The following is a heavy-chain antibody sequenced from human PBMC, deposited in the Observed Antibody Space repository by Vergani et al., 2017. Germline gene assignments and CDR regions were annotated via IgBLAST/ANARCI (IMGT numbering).Heavy chain of an antibody. D-gene: IGHD2-2*01. Sequence: EVQLVESGGGLVKPGGSLSLSCAASGFTFSSYSMNWVRQAPGKGLEWVSYISSSSSTIYYADSVKGRFTISRDNAKNSLYLQMNSLRAEDTAVYYCARDAHGWHCSSTSCSNYYYYGMDVWGQXP. CDR2: ISSSSSTI. J-gene: IGHJ6*02. CDR3: ARDAHGWHCSSTSCSNYYYYGMDV. CDR1: GFTFSSYS. V-gene: IGHV3-48*01.